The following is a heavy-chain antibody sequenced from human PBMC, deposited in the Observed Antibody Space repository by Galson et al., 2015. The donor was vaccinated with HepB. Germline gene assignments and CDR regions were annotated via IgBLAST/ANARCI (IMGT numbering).Heavy chain of an antibody. D-gene: IGHD6-19*01. CDR1: GYTFTGYY. Sequence: SVKVSCKASGYTFTGYYMHWVRQAPGQGLEWMGWINPNSGGTNYAQKFQGRVTMTRDTSISTAYMELSRLRSDDTAVYYCAGRTGYSSGWLGYWGQGTLVTVPS. J-gene: IGHJ4*02. V-gene: IGHV1-2*02. CDR2: INPNSGGT. CDR3: AGRTGYSSGWLGY.